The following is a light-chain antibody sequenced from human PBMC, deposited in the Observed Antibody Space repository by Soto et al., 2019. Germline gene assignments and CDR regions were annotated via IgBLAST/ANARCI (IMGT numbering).Light chain of an antibody. CDR3: QQYGGSTQT. J-gene: IGKJ1*01. Sequence: IELTQSPGTLSLSPGERATLSCRANQSVTSQLAWYQQKPGQAPRIILHGASSRATGVPDRITGSGSGTDFSLSISRLEPEDFAVYYCQQYGGSTQTFGKWTKVDTK. CDR1: QSVTSQ. CDR2: GAS. V-gene: IGKV3-20*01.